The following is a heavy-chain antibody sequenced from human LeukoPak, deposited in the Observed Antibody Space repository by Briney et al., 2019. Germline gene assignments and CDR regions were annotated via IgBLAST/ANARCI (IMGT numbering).Heavy chain of an antibody. V-gene: IGHV4-34*01. J-gene: IGHJ5*02. CDR3: ARDHLANLASRLFDP. D-gene: IGHD3-3*01. CDR2: INHSGST. CDR1: GVSFSGYY. Sequence: SETLSLTCAVYGVSFSGYYWSWIRQPPGKGLEWIGEINHSGSTNYNPSLKSRLTISVDTSKNQFSLKLSSVTAADTAVYYCARDHLANLASRLFDPWGQGTLVTVSS.